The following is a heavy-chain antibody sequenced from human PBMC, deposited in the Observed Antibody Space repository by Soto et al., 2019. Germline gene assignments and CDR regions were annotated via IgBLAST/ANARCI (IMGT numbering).Heavy chain of an antibody. CDR2: ISYDGSNK. CDR3: AKDRRELVYYDSSGYYSLLDC. V-gene: IGHV3-30*18. D-gene: IGHD3-22*01. J-gene: IGHJ4*02. CDR1: GFTFSSYG. Sequence: GGSLRLSWTSSGFTFSSYGMHWVRQAPGKGLEWVAVISYDGSNKYYADSVKGRFTISRDNSKNTMNMQLNSLRAEDTAVYYWAKDRRELVYYDSSGYYSLLDCCGRGSWVTVS.